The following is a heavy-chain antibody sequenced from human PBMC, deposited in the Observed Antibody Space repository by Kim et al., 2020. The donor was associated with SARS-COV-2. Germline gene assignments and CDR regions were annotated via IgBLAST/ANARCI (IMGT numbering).Heavy chain of an antibody. CDR2: IIPIFGTA. Sequence: SVKVSCKASGGTFSSYAISWVRQAPGQGLEWMGGIIPIFGTANYAQKFQGRVTITADESTSTAYMELSSLRSEDTAVYYCARAGGYSGYVSWSYYYYGMDVWGQGTTVTVSS. D-gene: IGHD5-12*01. V-gene: IGHV1-69*13. CDR1: GGTFSSYA. CDR3: ARAGGYSGYVSWSYYYYGMDV. J-gene: IGHJ6*02.